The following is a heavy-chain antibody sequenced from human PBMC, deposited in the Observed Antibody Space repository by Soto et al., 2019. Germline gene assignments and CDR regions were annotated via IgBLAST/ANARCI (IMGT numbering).Heavy chain of an antibody. CDR2: IYPGDSDT. Sequence: GESLKISCKGSGYSFTSYWIGWVRQMPGKGLEWMGIIYPGDSDTRYSPSFQGQVTISADKSISTAYLQWISLKASDTATYYCARLKHRYSSSPEAFDYWGQGTLVTVSS. CDR3: ARLKHRYSSSPEAFDY. CDR1: GYSFTSYW. J-gene: IGHJ4*02. V-gene: IGHV5-51*01. D-gene: IGHD6-6*01.